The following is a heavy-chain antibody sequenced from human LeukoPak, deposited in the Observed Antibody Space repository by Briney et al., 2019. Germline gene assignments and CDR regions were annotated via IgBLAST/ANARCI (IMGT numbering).Heavy chain of an antibody. CDR3: ARGFRGPNFDY. J-gene: IGHJ4*02. Sequence: PSETLSLTCTVSSGSISTSNYYWGWVRQPPGKALAWIGNIFYSGSTNYNPSLKSRVTISVDMSKNQFSLKLSSVTAADTAVYYCARGFRGPNFDYWGQGTLVTVSS. V-gene: IGHV4-39*01. CDR1: SGSISTSNYY. CDR2: IFYSGST. D-gene: IGHD3-10*01.